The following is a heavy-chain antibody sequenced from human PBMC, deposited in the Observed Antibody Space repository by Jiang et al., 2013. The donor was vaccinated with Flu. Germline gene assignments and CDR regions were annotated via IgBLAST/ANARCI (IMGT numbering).Heavy chain of an antibody. CDR2: IFHSGSS. Sequence: PGLVKPSETLSLTCNVSGYSISNGYYWAWLRQPPGKGLEWIGSIFHSGSSSYNPSLTSRVTISVDTSKNRFSLKLTSVTAADTAVYYCARWGYYDRSGYLPDFWGQGTLVTVSS. J-gene: IGHJ4*02. CDR1: GYSISNGYY. CDR3: ARWGYYDRSGYLPDF. V-gene: IGHV4-38-2*02. D-gene: IGHD3-22*01.